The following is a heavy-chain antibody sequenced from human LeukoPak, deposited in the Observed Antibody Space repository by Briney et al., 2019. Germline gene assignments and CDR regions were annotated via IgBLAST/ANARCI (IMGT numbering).Heavy chain of an antibody. J-gene: IGHJ3*02. CDR3: ARDFVYGSGSYSDDAFDI. Sequence: SVKVSCKASGYTFTNNFMHWVRQAPGQGLEWMGGIIPIFGTANYAQKFQGRVTITADKSTSTAYMELSSLRSEDTAVYYCARDFVYGSGSYSDDAFDIWGQGTMVTVSS. V-gene: IGHV1-69*06. CDR2: IIPIFGTA. D-gene: IGHD3-10*01. CDR1: GYTFTNNF.